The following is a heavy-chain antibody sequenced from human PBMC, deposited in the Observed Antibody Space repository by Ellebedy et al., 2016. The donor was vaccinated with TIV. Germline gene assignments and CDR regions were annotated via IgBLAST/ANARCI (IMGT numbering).Heavy chain of an antibody. J-gene: IGHJ4*02. Sequence: SETLSLTCGVSGGSISSSNWWSWVRQPPGKGLEWIGEIYHTGSTNYNPSLKSRVTMSVDKSKNQFSLKLSSVTAADTAVYYCARGTYSSGWYVGTYYFDYWGQGTLVTVSS. CDR1: GGSISSSNW. V-gene: IGHV4-4*02. D-gene: IGHD6-19*01. CDR3: ARGTYSSGWYVGTYYFDY. CDR2: IYHTGST.